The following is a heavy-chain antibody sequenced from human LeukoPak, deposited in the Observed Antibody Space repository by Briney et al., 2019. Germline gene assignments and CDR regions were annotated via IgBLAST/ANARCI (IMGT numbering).Heavy chain of an antibody. V-gene: IGHV3-21*04. CDR1: GFTFSTYS. J-gene: IGHJ6*03. CDR2: ISSSSTNI. CDR3: AREHYNYYMDV. Sequence: GGSLRLSCAASGFTFSTYSMNWVRQAPGKGLEWVSSISSSSTNIYYADSVSGRFTISRDNAKNSLYLQMNSLRAEDTALYYCAREHYNYYMDVWGKGTTVTVSS.